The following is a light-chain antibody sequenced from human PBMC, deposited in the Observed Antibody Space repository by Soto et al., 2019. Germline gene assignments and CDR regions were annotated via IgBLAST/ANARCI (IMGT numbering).Light chain of an antibody. Sequence: LAQCRAPLSRSPGERATLSCRASQSVSSYLAWYQQKPGQAPRLLIYDASNRATGIPARFSGSGSGTDFTLTISSLEPEDFAVYYCQHRSKWPLTFGQGTRLDI. CDR1: QSVSSY. J-gene: IGKJ5*01. CDR3: QHRSKWPLT. CDR2: DAS. V-gene: IGKV3-11*01.